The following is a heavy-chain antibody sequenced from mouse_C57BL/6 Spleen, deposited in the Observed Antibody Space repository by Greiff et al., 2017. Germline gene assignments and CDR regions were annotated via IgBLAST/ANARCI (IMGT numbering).Heavy chain of an antibody. CDR3: ARGTAQATSFAY. CDR1: GYTFTDYN. CDR2: IIPNNGGT. J-gene: IGHJ3*01. V-gene: IGHV1-18*01. D-gene: IGHD3-2*02. Sequence: EVQLQQSGPELVKPGASVKIPCKASGYTFTDYNMDWVKQSHGKSLQWMGDIIPNNGGTNYNQKFKGKATLTVDKSSSTAYMELRSLTSEDTAVYYCARGTAQATSFAYWGQGTLVTVSA.